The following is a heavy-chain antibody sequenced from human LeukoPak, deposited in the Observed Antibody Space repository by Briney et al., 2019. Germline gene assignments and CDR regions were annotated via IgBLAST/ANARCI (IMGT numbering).Heavy chain of an antibody. CDR1: GFTFSSNS. CDR3: AGGHFLIDY. CDR2: ISSGGNTI. D-gene: IGHD3-3*02. J-gene: IGHJ4*02. V-gene: IGHV3-48*02. Sequence: PGGSLRLSCAGSGFTFSSNSMTWVRQAPGKGLEWVSYISSGGNTIYYADSVKGRFTISRDNVKDSLYLQMNSLRDDDTAVYYCAGGHFLIDYWGQGTLVTVSS.